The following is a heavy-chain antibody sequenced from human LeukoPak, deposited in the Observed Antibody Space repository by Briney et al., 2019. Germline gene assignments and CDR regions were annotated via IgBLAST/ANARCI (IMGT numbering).Heavy chain of an antibody. Sequence: ASVKVSCKASGYTFTDYNIHWVRQAPGQGLEWMGWIDPNSDATKYAQKVQGGATMTRDTSITTAYMELSSLRYDDTATYYCARVGLTRGEAFGIWGQGTMVTVSS. CDR3: ARVGLTRGEAFGI. CDR1: GYTFTDYN. CDR2: IDPNSDAT. J-gene: IGHJ3*02. V-gene: IGHV1-2*02. D-gene: IGHD3-16*01.